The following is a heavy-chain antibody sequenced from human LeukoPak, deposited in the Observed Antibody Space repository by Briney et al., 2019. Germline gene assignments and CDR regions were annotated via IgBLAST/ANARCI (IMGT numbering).Heavy chain of an antibody. J-gene: IGHJ4*02. V-gene: IGHV3-7*01. CDR1: GFTFSSYW. CDR2: IKQDGSEK. Sequence: PGGSLRLSCAASGFTFSSYWMSWVRQAPGKGLEWVANIKQDGSEKYYVDSVKGRFTISRDNAKNSLYLQMNSLRAEDTAVYYCARESNVLLWFGELPGCFDYWGQGTLVTVSS. D-gene: IGHD3-10*01. CDR3: ARESNVLLWFGELPGCFDY.